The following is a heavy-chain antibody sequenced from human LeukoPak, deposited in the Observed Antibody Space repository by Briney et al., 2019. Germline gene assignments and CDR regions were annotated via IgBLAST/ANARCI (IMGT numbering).Heavy chain of an antibody. V-gene: IGHV3-30*03. Sequence: PGRSLTLSCAASGFIFSSYGMNWVRQAPGKGLEWVAVISFDGTNKGYAESVKGRFTISRDNSKLYLQMNSLRADDTAVYYCARDGNRWLEPLAYWGQGTLVTVSS. CDR1: GFIFSSYG. CDR2: ISFDGTNK. CDR3: ARDGNRWLEPLAY. D-gene: IGHD6-19*01. J-gene: IGHJ4*02.